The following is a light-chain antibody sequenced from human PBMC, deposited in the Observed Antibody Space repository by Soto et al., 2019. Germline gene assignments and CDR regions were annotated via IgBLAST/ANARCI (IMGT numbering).Light chain of an antibody. CDR3: CSYTDAFYV. V-gene: IGLV2-23*01. Sequence: QSALTQPASVSGSPGQSITISCTGTRRDIGSYNLVSWYQQHPGKAPKLMVYEGSKRPSGVSDRFSGSKSGNTASLTISGLQAEDEADYYCCSYTDAFYVFGTGTQLTVL. J-gene: IGLJ1*01. CDR1: RRDIGSYNL. CDR2: EGS.